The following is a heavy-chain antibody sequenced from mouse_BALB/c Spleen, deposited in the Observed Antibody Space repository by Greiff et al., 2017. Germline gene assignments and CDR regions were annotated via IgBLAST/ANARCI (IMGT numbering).Heavy chain of an antibody. V-gene: IGHV3-2*02. CDR3: ARDGGNYEGYYFDY. Sequence: EVKLMESGPGLVKPSQSLSLTCTVTGYSITSDYAWNWIRQFPGNKLEWMGYISYSGSTSYNPSLKSRISITRDTSKNQFFLQLNSVTTEDTATYYCARDGGNYEGYYFDYWGQGTTLTVSS. D-gene: IGHD2-1*01. CDR1: GYSITSDYA. J-gene: IGHJ2*01. CDR2: ISYSGST.